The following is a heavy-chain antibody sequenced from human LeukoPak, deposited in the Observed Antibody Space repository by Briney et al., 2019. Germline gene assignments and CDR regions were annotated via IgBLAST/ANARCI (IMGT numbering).Heavy chain of an antibody. Sequence: PGGSLRLSCAASGFTFSTYWMTWVRQAPGKGLEWVASIKQDGSEKYYVDSVKGRFTISRDNAKNSLYLQMNSLRAEDTALYYCAREGGSGWYSGWFDPWGQGTLVTVPS. CDR1: GFTFSTYW. CDR2: IKQDGSEK. D-gene: IGHD6-19*01. V-gene: IGHV3-7*01. J-gene: IGHJ5*02. CDR3: AREGGSGWYSGWFDP.